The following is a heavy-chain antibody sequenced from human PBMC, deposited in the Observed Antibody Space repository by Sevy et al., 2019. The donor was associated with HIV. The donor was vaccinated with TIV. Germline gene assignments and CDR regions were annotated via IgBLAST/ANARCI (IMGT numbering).Heavy chain of an antibody. V-gene: IGHV3-30-3*01. CDR2: ISYDGSNK. Sequence: GGSLRLSCAASGFTFSSYAMHWVRQAPGKGLEWVAVISYDGSNKYYADSVKGRFTISRDNSKNTLYLQMNSLRAEDTAVYYCARGNEFGAFDIWGQGTMVTVS. CDR1: GFTFSSYA. J-gene: IGHJ3*02. D-gene: IGHD3-10*01. CDR3: ARGNEFGAFDI.